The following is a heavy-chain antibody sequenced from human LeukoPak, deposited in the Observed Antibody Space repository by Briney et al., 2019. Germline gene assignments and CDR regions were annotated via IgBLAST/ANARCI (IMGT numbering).Heavy chain of an antibody. V-gene: IGHV3-48*03. CDR2: ISSSGSTI. CDR1: GFTISTYA. CDR3: AERGITMIGGV. J-gene: IGHJ6*04. D-gene: IGHD3-10*02. Sequence: PGGSLRLSCAASGFTISTYAMHWVRQAPGKGLEWVSYISSSGSTIYYADCVKGRFTISRDNAKNSLYLQMNSLRAEDTAVYYCAERGITMIGGVWGKGTTVTISS.